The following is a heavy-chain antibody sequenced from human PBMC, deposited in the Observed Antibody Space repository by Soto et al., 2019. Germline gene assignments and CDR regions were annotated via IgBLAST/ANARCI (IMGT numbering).Heavy chain of an antibody. V-gene: IGHV4-61*01. CDR3: ARDRAAAIGYYYYYGMDV. CDR1: GASVNCGNYY. CDR2: IYYSGST. J-gene: IGHJ6*02. D-gene: IGHD2-2*01. Sequence: SETLSLTCTVSGASVNCGNYYWSWIRQPPGKGLEWIGYIYYSGSTNYNPSLKSRVTISLDTSKNQFSLNLSSVTAADTAVYFCARDRAAAIGYYYYYGMDVWGQGTTVTVSS.